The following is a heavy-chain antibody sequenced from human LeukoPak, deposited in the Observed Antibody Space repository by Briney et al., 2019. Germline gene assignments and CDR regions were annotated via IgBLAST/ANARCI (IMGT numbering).Heavy chain of an antibody. Sequence: SETLTLTCSVFGGSIGYYYLSWVRQSPGKGLEWIAYIYSTGSTNYNPSLQSRVTMSLDTSRNQFSLHVSAVSAADTAVYYCARERSLTNCFDPWGQGTLVTAS. CDR2: IYSTGST. CDR1: GGSIGYYY. V-gene: IGHV4-59*01. CDR3: ARERSLTNCFDP. J-gene: IGHJ5*02.